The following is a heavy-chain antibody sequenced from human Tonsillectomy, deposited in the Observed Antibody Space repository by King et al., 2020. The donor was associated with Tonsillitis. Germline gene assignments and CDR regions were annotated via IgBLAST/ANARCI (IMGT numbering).Heavy chain of an antibody. CDR3: AREVSDFCGSADY. CDR2: INPNSGGT. V-gene: IGHV1-2*02. Sequence: VQLVQSGAEVKKPGASVKVSCKASGYTFTAYYMHWVRQAPGQGLEWMGWINPNSGGTNFAQKFPGRVTMTRDTSISTAYMELSSLRSDDTAVYYCAREVSDFCGSADYWGQGTLVTVSS. J-gene: IGHJ4*02. D-gene: IGHD3-10*01. CDR1: GYTFTAYY.